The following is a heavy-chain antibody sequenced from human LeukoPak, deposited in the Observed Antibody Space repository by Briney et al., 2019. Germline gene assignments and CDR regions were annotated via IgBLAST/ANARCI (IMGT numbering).Heavy chain of an antibody. J-gene: IGHJ4*02. CDR2: VSGYNGNT. D-gene: IGHD3-22*01. CDR1: GYTFSRRG. V-gene: IGHV1-18*01. CDR3: AKDIHPGLDSGASCCFDY. Sequence: ASVKVSCKTSGYTFSRRGITWVRQAPGQGLEWMGWVSGYNGNTNYAQNVQGRVTMTTDTSTNTAYMELRSLRSDDTAVYYCAKDIHPGLDSGASCCFDYSGQGTPVTVSS.